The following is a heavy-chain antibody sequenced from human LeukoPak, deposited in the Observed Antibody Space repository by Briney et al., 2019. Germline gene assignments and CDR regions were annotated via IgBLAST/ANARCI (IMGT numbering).Heavy chain of an antibody. V-gene: IGHV5-51*01. J-gene: IGHJ4*02. CDR3: SRLGRGELSTANY. CDR1: GYRFTSYW. D-gene: IGHD1-26*01. CDR2: IYPGDSYN. Sequence: GESLKISFKGSGYRFTSYWIGWVRQTPGTGLEWMGIIYPGDSYNRFRPSFQGQVTLSAGKSIKTAYLPWSSLKAPHTPIYSFSRLGRGELSTANYWGQGTRVTVSS.